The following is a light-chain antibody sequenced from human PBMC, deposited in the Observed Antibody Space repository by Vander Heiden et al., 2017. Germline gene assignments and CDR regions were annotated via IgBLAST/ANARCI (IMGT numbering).Light chain of an antibody. CDR1: KRLVHTDGNTF. V-gene: IGKV2-30*02. Sequence: VLTQSPLSLPVTLGQPASITFRSSKRLVHTDGNTFLNWFQQWPDQSPRRIIDQVSDRDPGVPDTFSDSGSDTDITQKISRLEAEDVGIYYCMQFRHWPITFGQGIRMEIK. CDR3: MQFRHWPIT. J-gene: IGKJ5*01. CDR2: QVS.